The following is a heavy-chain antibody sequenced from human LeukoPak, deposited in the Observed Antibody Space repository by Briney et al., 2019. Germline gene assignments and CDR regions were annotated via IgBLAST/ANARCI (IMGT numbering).Heavy chain of an antibody. D-gene: IGHD2-15*01. CDR2: INYSGST. Sequence: SETLSLTCAVSDESFSGYYWNWIRQPPRRGLEWIGEINYSGSTQYHPSLKSRVSMSVDKSKKQVSLKLSSVTVADTAVYYCAREGRGGHNFDYWGQGTLAIVSS. CDR3: AREGRGGHNFDY. CDR1: DESFSGYY. V-gene: IGHV4-34*01. J-gene: IGHJ4*02.